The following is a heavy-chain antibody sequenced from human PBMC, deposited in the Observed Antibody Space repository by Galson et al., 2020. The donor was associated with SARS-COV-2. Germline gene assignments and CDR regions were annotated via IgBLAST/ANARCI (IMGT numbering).Heavy chain of an antibody. J-gene: IGHJ4*02. CDR2: ISDFGSNK. CDR1: GFSFSKYA. CDR3: ARPPPRYYDGSAEFDY. V-gene: IGHV3-30-3*01. Sequence: GESLKISCAASGFSFSKYAMQWVRQAPGKGLEWLSFISDFGSNKYYADSVEGRFTISRDNYKKTLYLQMNSLRPEDTAVYYCARPPPRYYDGSAEFDYWGQGTLVTVSS. D-gene: IGHD3-22*01.